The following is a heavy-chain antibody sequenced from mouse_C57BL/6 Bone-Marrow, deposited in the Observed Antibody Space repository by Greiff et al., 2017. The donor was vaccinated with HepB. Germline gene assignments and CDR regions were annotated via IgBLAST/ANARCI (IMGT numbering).Heavy chain of an antibody. CDR3: ARNGHLIYDGYYLDY. D-gene: IGHD2-3*01. CDR1: GFSLTSYG. CDR2: IWSGGST. Sequence: VKLVESGPGLVQPSQSLSITCTVSGFSLTSYGVHWVRQSPGKGLEWLGVIWSGGSTDYNAAFISRLSISKDNSKSQVFFKMNSLQADDTAIYYCARNGHLIYDGYYLDYWGQGTTLTVSS. V-gene: IGHV2-2*01. J-gene: IGHJ2*01.